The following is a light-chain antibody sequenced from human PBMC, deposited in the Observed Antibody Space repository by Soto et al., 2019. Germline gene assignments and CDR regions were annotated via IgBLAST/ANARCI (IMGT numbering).Light chain of an antibody. V-gene: IGLV2-14*01. CDR2: EVS. CDR1: SSDVGGYNY. J-gene: IGLJ1*01. CDR3: SSYTSSSTL. Sequence: QSALTQPASVSGSPGQSITISCTGTSSDVGGYNYVSWYQQHPGKAPKLMIYEVSNRPSGVSNRFSGSKSRNTASLTISGLQAEDEADYYCSSYTSSSTLFGTGTKLTVL.